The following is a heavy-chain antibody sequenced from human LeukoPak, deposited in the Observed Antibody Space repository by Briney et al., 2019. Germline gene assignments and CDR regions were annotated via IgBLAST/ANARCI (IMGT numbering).Heavy chain of an antibody. CDR1: GFTFSSYA. D-gene: IGHD3-9*01. Sequence: GGSPRLSCAASGFTFSSYAMGWVRQAPGKGLEWVSAISGSGGSTYYADSVKGRFTISRDNSKNTLYLQMNSLRAEDTAVYYCAKASDILTGYSFKWFDPWGQGTLVTVSS. CDR2: ISGSGGST. V-gene: IGHV3-23*01. J-gene: IGHJ5*02. CDR3: AKASDILTGYSFKWFDP.